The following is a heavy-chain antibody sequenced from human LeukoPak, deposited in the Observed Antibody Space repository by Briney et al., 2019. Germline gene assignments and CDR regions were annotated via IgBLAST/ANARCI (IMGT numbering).Heavy chain of an antibody. CDR1: GFTFTSYA. CDR2: ISNRGAAT. V-gene: IGHV3-23*01. Sequence: PGGSLRLSCAASGFTFTSYAMNWVRQAPDKGLEWISGISNRGAATYYADSVKGRFTISRDNSKNTLYLQMNSLRAEDTAVYYCAKRMDFYASGTQLSFDYWGQGTLVTVSS. CDR3: AKRMDFYASGTQLSFDY. D-gene: IGHD3-10*01. J-gene: IGHJ4*02.